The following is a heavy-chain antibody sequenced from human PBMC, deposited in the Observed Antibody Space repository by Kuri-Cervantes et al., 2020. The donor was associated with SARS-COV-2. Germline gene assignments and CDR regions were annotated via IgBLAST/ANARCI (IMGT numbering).Heavy chain of an antibody. J-gene: IGHJ5*02. CDR2: IWNDGSRE. D-gene: IGHD2-8*01. Sequence: GASLKISCAAAGFTFSSTAMHWVRQAPGKGLEWVALIWNDGSRENYADSVKGRFTVSRDNSKNILSLQVNSLRPEDTAVYYCASARCAGGCYLIDLWGQGTRVTVSS. CDR1: GFTFSSTA. CDR3: ASARCAGGCYLIDL. V-gene: IGHV3-33*08.